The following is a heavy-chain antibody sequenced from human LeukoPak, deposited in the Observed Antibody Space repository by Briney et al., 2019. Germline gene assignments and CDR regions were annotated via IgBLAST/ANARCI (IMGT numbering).Heavy chain of an antibody. CDR2: ISNKGSSSTT. J-gene: IGHJ6*03. CDR3: ARGNSYMDV. V-gene: IGHV3-11*04. CDR1: GFIFSDYY. Sequence: GGSLRLSCAASGFIFSDYYMGWVRQAPGKGLEWVSYISNKGSSSTTYYADSVKGRFTISRDDAQNSLYLQMNSLRADDTAVYSCARGNSYMDVWGKGTTVTVSS.